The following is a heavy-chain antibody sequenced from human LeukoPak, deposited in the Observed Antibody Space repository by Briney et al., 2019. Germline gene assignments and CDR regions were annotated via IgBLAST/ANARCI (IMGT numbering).Heavy chain of an antibody. Sequence: ASVKVSCKASGGTFSSYAISWVRQAPGQGLEWMGGIIPIFGTANYAQKFQGRVTITTDESTSTAYMELSSLRSEDTAVYYCARETYCSSTSCYPGSNGYNWFDPWGQGTLVTVSS. CDR2: IIPIFGTA. CDR1: GGTFSSYA. V-gene: IGHV1-69*05. D-gene: IGHD2-2*01. J-gene: IGHJ5*02. CDR3: ARETYCSSTSCYPGSNGYNWFDP.